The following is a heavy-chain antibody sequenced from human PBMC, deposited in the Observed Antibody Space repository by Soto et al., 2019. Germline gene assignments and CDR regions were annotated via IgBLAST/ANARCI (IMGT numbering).Heavy chain of an antibody. CDR3: AKFGSTTIYSFFVVVPAAPFDYGMDV. CDR2: ISGSGGST. D-gene: IGHD2-2*01. CDR1: GFTFSSYA. Sequence: QTGGSLRLSCAASGFTFSSYAMSWVRQAPGKGLEWVSAISGSGGSTYYADSVKGRCTISRDNSKNTLYLQMNSLRAEETAVYYCAKFGSTTIYSFFVVVPAAPFDYGMDVWGQGTTVTVSS. J-gene: IGHJ6*02. V-gene: IGHV3-23*01.